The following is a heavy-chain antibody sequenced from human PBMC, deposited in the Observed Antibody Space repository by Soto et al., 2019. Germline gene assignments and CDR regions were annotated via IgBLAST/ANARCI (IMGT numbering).Heavy chain of an antibody. Sequence: SETLSLTCTVSSDSISSYYWSWIRQPPGKRLEWIGYISYSGSTDYNPSLKSRVTISGDTSKNQFSLKVSSVTAADTAVYYCARRTSLQLTFDYWGQGTLVTVSS. CDR2: ISYSGST. V-gene: IGHV4-59*01. J-gene: IGHJ4*02. CDR1: SDSISSYY. CDR3: ARRTSLQLTFDY. D-gene: IGHD6-13*01.